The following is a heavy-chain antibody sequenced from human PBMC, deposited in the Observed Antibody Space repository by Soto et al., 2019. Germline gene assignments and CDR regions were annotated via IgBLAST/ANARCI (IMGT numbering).Heavy chain of an antibody. D-gene: IGHD2-2*01. Sequence: GSLRLSCAASGFTFSSYAMSCFRQAPVEGLEWVSAISGSGGSTYYADSVKGRFTISRDNSKNTLYLQMNSLRAEDTAVYYCARDDVRYCSSTSCYYPLIWGQGTLVTVSS. CDR2: ISGSGGST. CDR3: ARDDVRYCSSTSCYYPLI. CDR1: GFTFSSYA. J-gene: IGHJ4*02. V-gene: IGHV3-23*01.